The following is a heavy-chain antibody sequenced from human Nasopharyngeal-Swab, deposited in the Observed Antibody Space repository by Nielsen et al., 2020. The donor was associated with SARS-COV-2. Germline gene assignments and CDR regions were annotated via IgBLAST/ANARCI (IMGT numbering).Heavy chain of an antibody. Sequence: PGKGLEWIGEINHSGSTNYNPSLKSRVTISVDTSKNQFSLKLSSVTAADTAVYYCARDLDSSSWFNWFDPWGQGTLVTVSS. J-gene: IGHJ5*02. D-gene: IGHD6-13*01. CDR2: INHSGST. CDR3: ARDLDSSSWFNWFDP. V-gene: IGHV4-34*01.